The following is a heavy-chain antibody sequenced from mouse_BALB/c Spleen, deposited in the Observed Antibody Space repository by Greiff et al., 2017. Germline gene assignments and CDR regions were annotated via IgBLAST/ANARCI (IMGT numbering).Heavy chain of an antibody. V-gene: IGHV5-6-5*01. CDR2: ISSGGST. J-gene: IGHJ3*01. D-gene: IGHD2-2*01. CDR3: ARDGYDGTWFAY. CDR1: GFTFSSYA. Sequence: EVKVEESGGGLVKPGGSLKLSCAASGFTFSSYAMSWVRQTPEKRLEWVASISSGGSTYYPDSVKGRFTISRDNARNILYLQMSSLRSEDTAMYYCARDGYDGTWFAYWGQGTLVTVSA.